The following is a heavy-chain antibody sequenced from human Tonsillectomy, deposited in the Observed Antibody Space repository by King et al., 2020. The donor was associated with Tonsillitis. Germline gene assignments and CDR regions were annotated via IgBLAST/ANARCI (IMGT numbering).Heavy chain of an antibody. V-gene: IGHV3-23*04. D-gene: IGHD4-11*01. J-gene: IGHJ6*03. CDR2: ISGSGITS. Sequence: VQLVESGGGLVQPGGSLRLSCAASGVTFTSYAMNWVRQPPGKGLEVVSAISGSGITSYYADSVNGRFTVSRDNSDYTLYLQLNSLRAEDTAVYYCARELQYYYYLDVWGKGTTVTVSS. CDR3: ARELQYYYYLDV. CDR1: GVTFTSYA.